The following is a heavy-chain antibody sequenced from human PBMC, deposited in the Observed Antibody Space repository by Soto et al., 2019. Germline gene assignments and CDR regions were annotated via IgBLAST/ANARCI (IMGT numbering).Heavy chain of an antibody. D-gene: IGHD3-22*01. J-gene: IGHJ1*01. CDR2: ISVDGGST. CDR3: AREDESSGHAGTFKH. Sequence: QVQLVESGGGVVQPRRSLRLSCIASGFTFSTYVMHWVRQAPGEGLEWVAGISVDGGSTHYTDSVKGRFTISRDNAKNTVYLQMDSLTVEETTVYYCAREDESSGHAGTFKHWGQGTLVTVSS. V-gene: IGHV3-30*14. CDR1: GFTFSTYV.